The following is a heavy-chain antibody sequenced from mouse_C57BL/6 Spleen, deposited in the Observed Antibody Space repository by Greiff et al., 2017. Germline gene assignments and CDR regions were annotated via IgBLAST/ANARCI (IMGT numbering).Heavy chain of an antibody. CDR1: GYTFTDYY. CDR3: ARNGSSYNYFDY. J-gene: IGHJ2*01. D-gene: IGHD1-1*01. Sequence: VQLVESGAELVRPGASVKLSCKASGYTFTDYYINWVKQRPGQGLEWIARIYPGSGNTYYNEKFKGKATLTAEKSSSTAYMQLSSLTSEDSAVYFCARNGSSYNYFDYWGQGTTLTVSS. CDR2: IYPGSGNT. V-gene: IGHV1-76*01.